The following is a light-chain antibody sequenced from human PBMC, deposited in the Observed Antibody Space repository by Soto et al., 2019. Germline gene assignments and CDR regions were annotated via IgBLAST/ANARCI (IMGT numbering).Light chain of an antibody. J-gene: IGLJ1*01. CDR1: SCDIGGYEY. Sequence: QSVLTQPPSASGSPGQSVTISCTGTSCDIGGYEYVSWYQQHPGKAPKLMIYEVTKRPLGVPDRFSGSKSGNTASLTVSGLQAEDEADYYCSSYAGSINPYVFGTGTKLTVL. CDR3: SSYAGSINPYV. V-gene: IGLV2-8*01. CDR2: EVT.